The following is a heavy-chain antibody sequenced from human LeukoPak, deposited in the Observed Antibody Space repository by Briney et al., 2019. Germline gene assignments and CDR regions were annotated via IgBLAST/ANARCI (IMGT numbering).Heavy chain of an antibody. CDR2: IYYSGST. V-gene: IGHV4-59*01. CDR1: GGSITGYS. Sequence: SETLSPTCTVSGGSITGYSWRGLRQPPGKGLECIGYIYYSGSTNYNPSLKSRVTMSVDTSKNQFSLSLSSVTAADTAVYYCARAKLRNWFTPWGQGTLVTVSS. D-gene: IGHD1-1*01. J-gene: IGHJ5*02. CDR3: ARAKLRNWFTP.